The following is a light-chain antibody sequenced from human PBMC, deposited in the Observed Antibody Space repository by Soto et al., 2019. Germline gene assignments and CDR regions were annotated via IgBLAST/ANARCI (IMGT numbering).Light chain of an antibody. CDR1: QSIGSG. J-gene: IGKJ1*01. CDR3: QQYNSYSQT. CDR2: YTS. Sequence: DIQMTQSPSTLSASVGDRVTITCRASQSIGSGLGWYRQKPGRAPERLIYYTSSLQSGVPSRFSGSGSGTEFSLTISSLQPDDFATYYCQQYNSYSQTFGQGTKVDI. V-gene: IGKV1-5*01.